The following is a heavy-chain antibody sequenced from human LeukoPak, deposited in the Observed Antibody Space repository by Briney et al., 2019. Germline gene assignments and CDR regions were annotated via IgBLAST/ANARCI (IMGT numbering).Heavy chain of an antibody. CDR3: ASDAQTYYYDSSGYSFAIRSEYFQH. J-gene: IGHJ1*01. Sequence: SETLSLTCAVYGGSFSGYYWSWIRQPPGKGLEWIGEINHSGSAYYNPSLKSRVTISVDTSKNQFSLKLSSVTAADTAVYYCASDAQTYYYDSSGYSFAIRSEYFQHWGQGTLVTVSS. D-gene: IGHD3-22*01. CDR2: INHSGSA. CDR1: GGSFSGYY. V-gene: IGHV4-34*01.